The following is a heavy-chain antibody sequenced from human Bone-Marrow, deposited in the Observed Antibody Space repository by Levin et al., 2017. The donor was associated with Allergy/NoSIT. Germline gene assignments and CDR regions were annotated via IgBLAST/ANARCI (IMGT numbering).Heavy chain of an antibody. J-gene: IGHJ6*03. Sequence: PGGSLRLSCKGSGYSFTSYWIGWVRQMPGKGLEWMGIIYPGDSDTRYSPSFQGQVTISADKSISTAYLQWSSLKASDTAMYYCARHRRGAVAGTGYDYYMDVWGKGTTVTVSS. CDR3: ARHRRGAVAGTGYDYYMDV. V-gene: IGHV5-51*01. CDR2: IYPGDSDT. CDR1: GYSFTSYW. D-gene: IGHD6-19*01.